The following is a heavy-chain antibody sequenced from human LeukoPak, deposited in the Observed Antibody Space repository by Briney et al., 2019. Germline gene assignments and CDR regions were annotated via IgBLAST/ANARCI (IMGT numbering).Heavy chain of an antibody. CDR2: IRAYNGNT. D-gene: IGHD2/OR15-2a*01. V-gene: IGHV1-18*01. CDR1: LYTFTSYG. CDR3: ARDVTVSPYYYYGMDV. J-gene: IGHJ6*02. Sequence: ASVKVSCKASLYTFTSYGISWVRQAPVQGLECMGCIRAYNGNTKYAQKLQGTVTMTTDTSPSAAYMELRSLRSGDTAVYYCARDVTVSPYYYYGMDVWGQGTTVTVSS.